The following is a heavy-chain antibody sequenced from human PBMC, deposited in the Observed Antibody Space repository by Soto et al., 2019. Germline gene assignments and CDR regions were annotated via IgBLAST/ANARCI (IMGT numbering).Heavy chain of an antibody. CDR3: AREPTAYLRIYYCYGMDV. V-gene: IGHV1-3*01. Sequence: ASVKVSCKASGYTFTSYAMHWVRQAPGQRLEWMGWINAGNGNTKYSQKFQGRVTITRDTSASTAYMELSSLRSEDTAVYYCAREPTAYLRIYYCYGMDVWGQGTTVTVSS. J-gene: IGHJ6*02. CDR2: INAGNGNT. CDR1: GYTFTSYA. D-gene: IGHD3-16*01.